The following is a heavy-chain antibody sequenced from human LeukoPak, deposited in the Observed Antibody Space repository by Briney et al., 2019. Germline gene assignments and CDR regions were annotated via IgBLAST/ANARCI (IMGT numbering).Heavy chain of an antibody. CDR1: GYTFTGYY. CDR2: INPNSGGT. J-gene: IGHJ2*01. V-gene: IGHV1-2*02. CDR3: ASVDYGDPRWGDFYL. Sequence: SVKVTCKACGYTFTGYYMHWVRQAPGQGLEWMGWINPNSGGTNYAQKFQGRVTMTRDTSISTAYMELSRLRSDDTAVYYCASVDYGDPRWGDFYLWGRGTLVTVSS. D-gene: IGHD4-17*01.